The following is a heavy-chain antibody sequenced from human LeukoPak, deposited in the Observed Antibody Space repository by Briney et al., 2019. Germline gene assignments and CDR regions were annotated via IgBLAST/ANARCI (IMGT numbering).Heavy chain of an antibody. J-gene: IGHJ6*03. CDR1: GGTFSSYA. D-gene: IGHD3-9*01. V-gene: IGHV1-69*05. Sequence: GASVKVSCKASGGTFSSYAISWVRQAPGQGLEWMGRITPIFGTANYAQKFQGRVTITTDESTSTAYMELSSLRSEDTAVYYCASTSSDWLSYYYYYYKDVWGKGPRSPSP. CDR3: ASTSSDWLSYYYYYYKDV. CDR2: ITPIFGTA.